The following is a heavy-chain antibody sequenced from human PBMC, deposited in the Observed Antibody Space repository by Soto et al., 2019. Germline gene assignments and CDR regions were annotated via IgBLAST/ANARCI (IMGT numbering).Heavy chain of an antibody. CDR2: IYHSGST. D-gene: IGHD3-22*01. CDR3: ASGAPVVNDY. V-gene: IGHV4-30-2*01. CDR1: GGSISSGGYS. J-gene: IGHJ4*02. Sequence: QLQLQESGSGLVKPSQTLSLTCAVSGGSISSGGYSWSWIRQPPGKGLEWIGYIYHSGSTYYNRSLTRRVTISLDRSKNQFSLKLTSVTAADTAVYYCASGAPVVNDYWGQGTLVTVSS.